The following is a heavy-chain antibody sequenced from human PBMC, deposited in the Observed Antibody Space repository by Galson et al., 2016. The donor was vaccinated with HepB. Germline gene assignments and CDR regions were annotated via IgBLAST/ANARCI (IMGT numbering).Heavy chain of an antibody. CDR3: AKSQPGYSSGWYTLPIDAFDI. D-gene: IGHD6-19*01. CDR1: GLTFSRFW. CDR2: ISRSGDST. Sequence: SLRLSCAASGLTFSRFWMTWVRQAPGKGLEVVSSISRSGDSTDYADSVKGRFTISRDNSKNTLYLQMNSLRAEDTAVYYCAKSQPGYSSGWYTLPIDAFDIWGQGTMVTVSS. J-gene: IGHJ3*02. V-gene: IGHV3-23*01.